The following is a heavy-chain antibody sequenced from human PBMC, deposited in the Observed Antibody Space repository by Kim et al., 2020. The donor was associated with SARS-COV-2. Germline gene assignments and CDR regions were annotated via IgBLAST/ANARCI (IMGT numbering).Heavy chain of an antibody. V-gene: IGHV7-4-1*02. CDR3: AKEGDHGDSFDH. CDR1: GYNFNNYA. CDR2: INTNTGDP. D-gene: IGHD4-17*01. Sequence: ASVKVSCKTSGYNFNNYAMNWVRQAPGQGLEWMGWINTNTGDPTYAQGFTGRFVFSLDMSVATAHLEINGLKAEDTAIYYCAKEGDHGDSFDHWGQGTLVTVSS. J-gene: IGHJ4*02.